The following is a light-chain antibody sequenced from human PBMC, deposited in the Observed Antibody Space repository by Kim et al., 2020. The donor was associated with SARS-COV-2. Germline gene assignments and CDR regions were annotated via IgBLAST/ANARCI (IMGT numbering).Light chain of an antibody. J-gene: IGLJ3*02. CDR1: SLRNYY. CDR2: GKY. Sequence: SSELTQDPAVSVALGQTVRLTCQGDSLRNYYATWYQQRPGQAPVLVLYGKYNRPSGIPDRFSGSASGSTASLTITGAQAEDEADYYCNCRDSSGDHVVFGGGTKLTVL. CDR3: NCRDSSGDHVV. V-gene: IGLV3-19*01.